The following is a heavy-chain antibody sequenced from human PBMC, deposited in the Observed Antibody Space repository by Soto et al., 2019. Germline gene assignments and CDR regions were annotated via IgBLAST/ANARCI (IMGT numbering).Heavy chain of an antibody. D-gene: IGHD6-19*01. V-gene: IGHV4-39*01. CDR3: TDMLGQWLPRD. CDR2: IYYSGAA. CDR1: GGYISSGGYY. J-gene: IGHJ4*02. Sequence: SETLSLTCPVSGGYISSGGYYWSWIRQHPGKGLEWIGYIYYSGAAYYNPSLKSRVTISVDTSRNQFSMKLNSVTAADTAVYYCTDMLGQWLPRDWGQGTVVTVSS.